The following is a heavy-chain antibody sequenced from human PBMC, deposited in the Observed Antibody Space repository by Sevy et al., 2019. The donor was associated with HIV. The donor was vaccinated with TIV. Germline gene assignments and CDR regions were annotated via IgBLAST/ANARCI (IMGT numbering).Heavy chain of an antibody. Sequence: GGSLRLSCAASGFTFNNYWMPWVRQAPGKGLEWVANIKQDGSDKYYMESVKGRFNISRDNTKNSLYLQLNSLRVEDTAVYYCARSWDYWGQMGYWGQGTLVTVSS. CDR2: IKQDGSDK. CDR1: GFTFNNYW. CDR3: ARSWDYWGQMGY. D-gene: IGHD7-27*01. J-gene: IGHJ4*02. V-gene: IGHV3-7*03.